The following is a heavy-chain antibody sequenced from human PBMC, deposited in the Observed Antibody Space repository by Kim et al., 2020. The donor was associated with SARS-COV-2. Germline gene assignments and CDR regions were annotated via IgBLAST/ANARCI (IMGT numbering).Heavy chain of an antibody. J-gene: IGHJ4*02. CDR2: ISSSGSTI. D-gene: IGHD1-26*01. CDR1: GFTFSSYE. V-gene: IGHV3-48*03. Sequence: GGSLRLSCAASGFTFSSYEMNWVRLAPGKGLEWVSYISSSGSTIYYADSVKGRFTISRDNAKNSLYLQMNSLRAEDTAVYYCARLVEWEWIGYFDYWGQGTLVTVSS. CDR3: ARLVEWEWIGYFDY.